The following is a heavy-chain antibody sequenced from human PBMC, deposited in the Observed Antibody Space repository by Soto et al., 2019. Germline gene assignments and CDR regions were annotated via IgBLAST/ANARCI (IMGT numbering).Heavy chain of an antibody. CDR1: GGSFSGYY. CDR3: ERDHCSSTSCPNNWFDP. J-gene: IGHJ5*02. D-gene: IGHD2-2*01. V-gene: IGHV4-34*01. Sequence: PSETLSLTCAVYGGSFSGYYWSWIRQPPGKGLEWIGEINHSGSTNYNPSLKSRVTISVDTSKNQFSLKLSSVTAADTAVYYCERDHCSSTSCPNNWFDPWGQGTLVTVSS. CDR2: INHSGST.